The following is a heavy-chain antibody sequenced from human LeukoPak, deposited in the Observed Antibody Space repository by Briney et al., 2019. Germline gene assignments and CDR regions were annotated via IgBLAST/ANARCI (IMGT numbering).Heavy chain of an antibody. J-gene: IGHJ5*02. CDR2: IYHSGST. D-gene: IGHD2-15*01. Sequence: PSETLSLTCTVSGYSISSGYYWGWIWQPPGKGLEWIGSIYHSGSTYYNPSLKSRVTISVDTSKNQFSLKLSSVTAADTAVYYCARDGRGWFDPWGQGTLVTVSS. CDR3: ARDGRGWFDP. CDR1: GYSISSGYY. V-gene: IGHV4-38-2*02.